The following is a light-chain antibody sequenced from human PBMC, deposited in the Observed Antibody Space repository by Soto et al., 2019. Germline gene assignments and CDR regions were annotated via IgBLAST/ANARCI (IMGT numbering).Light chain of an antibody. CDR3: EQRSNWPLT. Sequence: EIVLTQSPATLSLSPGERAALSCRASQSVSSHLAWYQQKPGQAPMLLIYDAFNRATGIPARFSGSGSGTDFTLIISSPDPEDLAVYYCEQRSNWPLTFGGGTKVEIK. CDR1: QSVSSH. CDR2: DAF. V-gene: IGKV3-11*01. J-gene: IGKJ4*01.